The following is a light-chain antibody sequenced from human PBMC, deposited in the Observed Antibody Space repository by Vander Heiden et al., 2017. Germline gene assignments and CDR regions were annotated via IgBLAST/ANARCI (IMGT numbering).Light chain of an antibody. V-gene: IGKV3-11*01. CDR3: QQRSNGPPIT. Sequence: EIVLTQSPATLSLSPRERATLSCRASQSVSSYLAWYQQKPGQAPRLLIYDASNRATGIPARFSGSGSGTDFTLTISSLEPEDFAVYYCQQRSNGPPITFGPGTKVDIK. CDR2: DAS. J-gene: IGKJ3*01. CDR1: QSVSSY.